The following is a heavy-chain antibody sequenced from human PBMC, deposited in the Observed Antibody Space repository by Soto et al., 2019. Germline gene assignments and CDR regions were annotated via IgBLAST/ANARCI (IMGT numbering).Heavy chain of an antibody. J-gene: IGHJ3*02. CDR1: GYTFTSYG. CDR3: ARTSGWPYAFDI. V-gene: IGHV1-18*01. CDR2: ISAYNGNT. D-gene: IGHD2-15*01. Sequence: QVQLVQSGAEVKKPGASVKVSCKASGYTFTSYGISWVRQAPGQGLWGTGGISAYNGNTNYAKKLQGRVTMTTDTSPSTAYMELRSLRSDDTAVYYCARTSGWPYAFDIWGQGTMVTVSS.